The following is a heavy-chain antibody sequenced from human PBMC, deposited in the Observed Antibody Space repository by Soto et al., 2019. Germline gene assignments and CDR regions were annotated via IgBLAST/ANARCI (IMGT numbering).Heavy chain of an antibody. Sequence: ASVKVSCKASGYTFTSYDINWVRQATGQGLEWMGWMNPNSGNTGYAQKFQGRVTMTRNTSISTAYMELSSLRSEDTAVYYCARGEGFGSYPPYYDFWSGYYTDWFDPWGQGTLVTVSS. V-gene: IGHV1-8*01. CDR1: GYTFTSYD. CDR2: MNPNSGNT. CDR3: ARGEGFGSYPPYYDFWSGYYTDWFDP. D-gene: IGHD3-3*01. J-gene: IGHJ5*02.